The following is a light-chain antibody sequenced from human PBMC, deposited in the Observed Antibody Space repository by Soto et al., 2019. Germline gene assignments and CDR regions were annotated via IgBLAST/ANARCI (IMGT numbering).Light chain of an antibody. CDR3: TSYVGNDIWV. CDR1: SSDVGADKY. J-gene: IGLJ3*02. Sequence: QSALTQPASASGSPGQSVTISCTGTSSDVGADKYVSWYQQYPGKAPKLMIYEVTKRPSGVPDRFSGSKSGNTASLTVSGLQAEDEADYYCTSYVGNDIWVFGGGTKLTVL. CDR2: EVT. V-gene: IGLV2-8*01.